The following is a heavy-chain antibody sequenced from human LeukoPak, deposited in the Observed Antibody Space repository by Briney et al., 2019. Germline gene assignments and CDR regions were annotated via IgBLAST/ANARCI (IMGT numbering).Heavy chain of an antibody. J-gene: IGHJ4*02. V-gene: IGHV4-34*01. D-gene: IGHD6-13*01. CDR2: INHSGST. Sequence: SETLSLTCAVYGGSFSGYYWSWIRQPPGKGLEWIGEINHSGSTNYNPSLKSRVTISVDTSKNQFSLKLSSVTAADTAVYYCASLAGRSSSWRAYYFDYWGQGTLVTVSS. CDR3: ASLAGRSSSWRAYYFDY. CDR1: GGSFSGYY.